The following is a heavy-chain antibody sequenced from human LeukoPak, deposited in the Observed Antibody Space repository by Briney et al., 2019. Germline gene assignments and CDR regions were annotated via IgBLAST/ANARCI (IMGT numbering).Heavy chain of an antibody. CDR3: AKDKQGTNYYNYYMDV. D-gene: IGHD3-10*01. CDR2: ISWNSGTK. J-gene: IGHJ6*03. Sequence: PGRSLRLSCAASGFTFDDYAMPWVRHAPGKGLEWVSGISWNSGTKVYADSVRGRFTISRDNAKNSLYLQMNSLRVEDTALYYCAKDKQGTNYYNYYMDVWGKGTTVTVSS. V-gene: IGHV3-9*01. CDR1: GFTFDDYA.